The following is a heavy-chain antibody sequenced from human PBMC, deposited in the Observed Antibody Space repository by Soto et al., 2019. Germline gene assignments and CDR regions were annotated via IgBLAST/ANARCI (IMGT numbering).Heavy chain of an antibody. Sequence: QVQLVESGGGVVQPGRSLRLSCAASGFTFSSYGMHWVRQAPGKGLEWVAVISYDGSNKYYADSVKGRFTISRDNSKNTLYLQRNSLRAEDTGVYYCAKETYSGPLDYWGQGTLVTVSS. CDR1: GFTFSSYG. V-gene: IGHV3-30*18. CDR3: AKETYSGPLDY. CDR2: ISYDGSNK. D-gene: IGHD2-15*01. J-gene: IGHJ4*02.